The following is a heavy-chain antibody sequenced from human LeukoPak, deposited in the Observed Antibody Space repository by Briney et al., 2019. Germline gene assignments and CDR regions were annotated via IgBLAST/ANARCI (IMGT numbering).Heavy chain of an antibody. D-gene: IGHD3-22*01. V-gene: IGHV5-51*01. CDR1: GYSFPNYW. CDR2: IYPGDSDT. J-gene: IGHJ2*01. CDR3: ARLGYYDSSGSNWYFDL. Sequence: GESLKISCKGSGYSFPNYWIGWVRQMPGKGLEWMGIIYPGDSDTRYSPSFQGQVTISADKSISTAYLQWSSLKASDTAMYYCARLGYYDSSGSNWYFDLWGRGTLVTVSS.